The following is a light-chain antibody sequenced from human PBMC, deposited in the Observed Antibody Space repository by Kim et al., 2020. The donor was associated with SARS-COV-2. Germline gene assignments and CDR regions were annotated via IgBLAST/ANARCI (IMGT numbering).Light chain of an antibody. Sequence: QSVLTQPPSASGTPGQRVTISCSGSSSNIGSNYVYWYQQLPGTAPKLLIYRNNQRPSGVPDRFSGSKSGTSASLAISGLRSEDEADYYCAAWDDSLSSPRVFGGGTQLTV. V-gene: IGLV1-47*01. CDR3: AAWDDSLSSPRV. J-gene: IGLJ3*02. CDR2: RNN. CDR1: SSNIGSNY.